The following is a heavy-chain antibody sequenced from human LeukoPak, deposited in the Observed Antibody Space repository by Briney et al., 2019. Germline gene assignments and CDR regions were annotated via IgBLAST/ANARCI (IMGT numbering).Heavy chain of an antibody. J-gene: IGHJ4*02. V-gene: IGHV3-23*01. CDR2: ISGIGGST. CDR1: GFTFSSYA. Sequence: PGGSLRLSCAASGFTFSSYAMSWVRQAPGKGLEWVSAISGIGGSTYYANSVKGRFTISRDNSKNTLYLQMNSLRAEDTAVYYCANAGGDGSNPVWYFDYWGQGTLVTVSS. D-gene: IGHD5-24*01. CDR3: ANAGGDGSNPVWYFDY.